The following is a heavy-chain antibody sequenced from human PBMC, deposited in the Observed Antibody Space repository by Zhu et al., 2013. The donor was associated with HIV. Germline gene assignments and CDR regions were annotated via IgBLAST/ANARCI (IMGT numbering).Heavy chain of an antibody. CDR1: GYTFTGYY. D-gene: IGHD3-3*01. V-gene: IGHV1-2*02. CDR2: INPNSGGT. J-gene: IGHJ4*02. CDR3: ARLLPDDFWSGREKMKDY. Sequence: QVQLVQSGAEVKKPGASVKVSCKASGYTFTGYYMHWVRQAPGQGLEWMGWINPNSGGTNYAQKFQGRVTMTRDTSISTAYMELSRLRSDDTAVYYCARLLPDDFWSGREKMKDYWGQGTLVTVSS.